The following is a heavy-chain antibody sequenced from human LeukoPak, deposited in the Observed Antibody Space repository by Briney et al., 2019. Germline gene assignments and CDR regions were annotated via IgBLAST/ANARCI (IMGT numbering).Heavy chain of an antibody. V-gene: IGHV4-39*07. CDR1: GGSISSSSYY. J-gene: IGHJ6*03. CDR3: AGGSYYYYYMAV. Sequence: PSETLSLTCTVSGGSISSSSYYWGWIRQPPGKGLEWIGSIYYSGSTYYNPSLKSRVTISVDTSKNQFSLKLSSVTAADTAVYYCAGGSYYYYYMAVWGKGTTVTISS. CDR2: IYYSGST.